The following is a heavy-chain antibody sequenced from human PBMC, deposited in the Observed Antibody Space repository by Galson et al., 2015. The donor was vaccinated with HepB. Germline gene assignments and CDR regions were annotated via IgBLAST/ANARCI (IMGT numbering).Heavy chain of an antibody. CDR2: IIPIFGTA. CDR3: AREATPGWTAQVDWYFDL. CDR1: GGTFSSYA. D-gene: IGHD2-15*01. Sequence: SVKVSCKASGGTFSSYAISWVRQAPGQGLEWMGGIIPIFGTANYAQKFQGRVTITADESTSTAYMELSSLRSEDTAVYYCAREATPGWTAQVDWYFDLWGRGTLVTVSS. J-gene: IGHJ2*01. V-gene: IGHV1-69*13.